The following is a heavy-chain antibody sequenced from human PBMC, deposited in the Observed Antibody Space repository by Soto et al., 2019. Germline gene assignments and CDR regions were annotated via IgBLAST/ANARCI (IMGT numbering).Heavy chain of an antibody. V-gene: IGHV1-2*02. CDR3: ARRPSGYDFWSGYTYYFDY. D-gene: IGHD3-3*01. CDR2: INPNSGGT. Sequence: ASVKVSCKASGYTFTGYYMHWVRQAPGQGLEWMGWINPNSGGTNYAQKFQGRVTMTRDTSISTAYMELSRLRSDDTAVYYCARRPSGYDFWSGYTYYFDYWGQGTLVSV. CDR1: GYTFTGYY. J-gene: IGHJ4*02.